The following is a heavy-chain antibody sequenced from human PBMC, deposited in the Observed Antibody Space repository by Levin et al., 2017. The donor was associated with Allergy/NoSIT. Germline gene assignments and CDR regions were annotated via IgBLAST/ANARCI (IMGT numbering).Heavy chain of an antibody. D-gene: IGHD5-18*01. Sequence: SETLSLTCTVSGGSISSYYWSWIRQPPGKGLEWIGYIYYSGSTNYNPSLKSRVTISVDTSKNQFSLKLSSVTAADTAVYYCASNSGYSYAYYYYYMDVWGKGTTVTVSS. CDR2: IYYSGST. V-gene: IGHV4-59*01. CDR1: GGSISSYY. J-gene: IGHJ6*03. CDR3: ASNSGYSYAYYYYYMDV.